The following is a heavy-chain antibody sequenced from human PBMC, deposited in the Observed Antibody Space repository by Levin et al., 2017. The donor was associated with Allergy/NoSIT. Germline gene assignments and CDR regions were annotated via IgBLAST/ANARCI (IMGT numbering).Heavy chain of an antibody. CDR2: IYYTGST. D-gene: IGHD3-10*01. V-gene: IGHV4-61*01. Sequence: SETLSLTCTVSGDSVSSDTYYWNWIQQPPGKGLEWIGYIYYTGSTNYNPSLQSRVTMSVDTSRNQFSLKLTSVTAADTAVYYCARGGNLYYFGSGRSFQHWGQGTLVTVSS. CDR1: GDSVSSDTYY. J-gene: IGHJ1*01. CDR3: ARGGNLYYFGSGRSFQH.